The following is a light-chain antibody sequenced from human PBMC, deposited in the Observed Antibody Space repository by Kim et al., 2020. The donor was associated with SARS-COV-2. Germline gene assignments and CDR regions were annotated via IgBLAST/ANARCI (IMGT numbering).Light chain of an antibody. J-gene: IGLJ3*02. CDR1: NIGSKT. Sequence: SYELTQPPSISVAPGKTASITCAGNNIGSKTVHWYQQKAGQAPVLVIFYDSDRPSGTPERVAGSNSGNTATLTINRVEAGDEADYYCQVWDSTSDHWLFGGGTQLTVL. V-gene: IGLV3-21*04. CDR3: QVWDSTSDHWL. CDR2: YDS.